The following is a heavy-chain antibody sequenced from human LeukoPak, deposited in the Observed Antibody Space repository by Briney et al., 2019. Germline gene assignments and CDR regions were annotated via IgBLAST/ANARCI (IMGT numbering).Heavy chain of an antibody. Sequence: GGSLRLSCAASGFTFSSYAMSWIRQAPGKGLEWVSYISSSGSIYYADSVKGRFTISRDNAKNSLYLQMNSLRAEDTAVYYCARDWRDSSGKFPNDAFDIWGQGTMVTVSS. CDR2: ISSSGSI. V-gene: IGHV3-11*04. CDR1: GFTFSSYA. D-gene: IGHD3-22*01. J-gene: IGHJ3*02. CDR3: ARDWRDSSGKFPNDAFDI.